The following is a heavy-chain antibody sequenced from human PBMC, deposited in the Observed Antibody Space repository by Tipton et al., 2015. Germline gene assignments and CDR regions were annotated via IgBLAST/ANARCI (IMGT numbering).Heavy chain of an antibody. CDR2: ISSSSSTI. CDR1: GFTFSSYS. V-gene: IGHV3-48*02. D-gene: IGHD4-17*01. J-gene: IGHJ3*02. CDR3: ARFSYGDYGGFDI. Sequence: SLRLSCAVTGFTFSSYSMNWVRQAPGKGLEWVSYISSSSSTIYYADSVKGRFTISRDNAKNSLYLQMNSLRDEDTAVYYCARFSYGDYGGFDIWGQGTMVTVSS.